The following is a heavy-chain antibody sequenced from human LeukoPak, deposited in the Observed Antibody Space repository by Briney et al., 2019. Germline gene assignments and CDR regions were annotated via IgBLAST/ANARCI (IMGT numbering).Heavy chain of an antibody. J-gene: IGHJ4*02. V-gene: IGHV1-8*01. CDR2: MNPNSGNT. D-gene: IGHD2-15*01. CDR3: ARGRSCSGGSCYYDY. CDR1: GYTFTSYD. Sequence: ASVKVSCKASGYTFTSYDINWVRQATGQGLEWMGWMNPNSGNTGYAQKFQGRVTMTRNTSISTAYMGLSSLRSEDTTVYYCARGRSCSGGSCYYDYWGQGTLVTVSS.